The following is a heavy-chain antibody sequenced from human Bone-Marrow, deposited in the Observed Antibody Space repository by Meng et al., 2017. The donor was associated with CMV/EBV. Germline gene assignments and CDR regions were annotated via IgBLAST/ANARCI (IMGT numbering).Heavy chain of an antibody. CDR3: ASSLGTVSYGMDA. CDR1: GYTFTYRY. D-gene: IGHD4-17*01. CDR2: ITPFNGNT. Sequence: SVNVSCKASGYTFTYRYVHWVRQAPGQALEWVGWITPFNGNTNCAQKFQDIVIITRDRSISTAYMELSSLGSEDTAKYYCASSLGTVSYGMDAWGQGTTVTVSS. J-gene: IGHJ6*02. V-gene: IGHV1-45*02.